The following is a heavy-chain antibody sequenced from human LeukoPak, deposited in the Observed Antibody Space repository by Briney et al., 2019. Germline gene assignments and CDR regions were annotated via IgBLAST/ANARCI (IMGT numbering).Heavy chain of an antibody. CDR1: GFIFSDHP. CDR2: IGSDGTKK. V-gene: IGHV3-30*04. Sequence: GGSLRLSCVASGFIFSDHPLHWVRQSPDKGLEWVALIGSDGTKKYYADSVQGRFTVSRENSKNTLFLQMNTLRADDTAVYFCARQMTSTGLFDYWGQGTLVTVSS. CDR3: ARQMTSTGLFDY. J-gene: IGHJ4*02. D-gene: IGHD4-17*01.